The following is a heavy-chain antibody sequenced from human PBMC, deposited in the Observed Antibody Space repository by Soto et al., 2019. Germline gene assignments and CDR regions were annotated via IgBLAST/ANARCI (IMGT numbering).Heavy chain of an antibody. Sequence: QVQLVQSGAEVRKPGSSVQVSCKASGGTFYTYTFSWVRQAPGQGLEWMGSITPIYPTTNYAEKFQGRLPVTADGSTTTAYMELNSLTSEDTAVYYCARIPRYSFPTSDDLDSWGQGTLVTVSS. CDR2: ITPIYPTT. J-gene: IGHJ4*02. D-gene: IGHD5-18*01. CDR3: ARIPRYSFPTSDDLDS. CDR1: GGTFYTYT. V-gene: IGHV1-69*15.